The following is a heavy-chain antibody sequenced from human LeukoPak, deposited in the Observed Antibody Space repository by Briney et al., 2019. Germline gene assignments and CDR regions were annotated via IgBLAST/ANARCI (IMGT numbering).Heavy chain of an antibody. D-gene: IGHD3-22*01. CDR2: IYYSGTT. J-gene: IGHJ1*01. CDR3: ARGLGGYYQWKYFQH. V-gene: IGHV4-39*07. Sequence: SETLSLTCTVSGGSISSSPYYWGWIRQPPGKGLEWIGSIYYSGTTHYNPSLKSRVTISVDTSKNQFSLKLSSVTAADTAVYYCARGLGGYYQWKYFQHWGQGTLVTVSS. CDR1: GGSISSSPYY.